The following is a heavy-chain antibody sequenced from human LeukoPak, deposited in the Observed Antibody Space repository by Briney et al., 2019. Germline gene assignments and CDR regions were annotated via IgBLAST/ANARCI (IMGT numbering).Heavy chain of an antibody. D-gene: IGHD1-26*01. CDR1: GFTFSTYD. CDR3: LTILETTIDAFDI. Sequence: GGSLRLSCAASGFTFSTYDIHWVRQAPGKGLEWVAFIRYDGSNKYYADSVKGRFTISRDNSKNTLYLQMNSLRAEDTAVYYCLTILETTIDAFDIWGQGAMVTVSS. J-gene: IGHJ3*02. V-gene: IGHV3-30*02. CDR2: IRYDGSNK.